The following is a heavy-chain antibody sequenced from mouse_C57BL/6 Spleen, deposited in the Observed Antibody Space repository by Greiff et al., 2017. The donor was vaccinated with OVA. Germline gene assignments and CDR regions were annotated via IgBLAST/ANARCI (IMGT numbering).Heavy chain of an antibody. Sequence: VKVVESGAELARPGASVKLSCKASGYTFTSYGISWVKQRTGQGLEWIGEIYPRSGNTYYNEKFKGKATLTADKSSSTAYMELRSLTSEDSAVYFCALGGYYGSFDYWGQGTTLTVSS. J-gene: IGHJ2*01. V-gene: IGHV1-81*01. CDR1: GYTFTSYG. CDR3: ALGGYYGSFDY. CDR2: IYPRSGNT. D-gene: IGHD1-1*01.